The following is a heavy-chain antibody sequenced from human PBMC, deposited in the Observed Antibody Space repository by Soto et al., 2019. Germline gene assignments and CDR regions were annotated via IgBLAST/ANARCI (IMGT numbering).Heavy chain of an antibody. J-gene: IGHJ4*02. CDR1: GGSISSSSYY. V-gene: IGHV4-39*01. CDR2: IYYSGST. D-gene: IGHD1-26*01. Sequence: SETLSLTCTVSGGSISSSSYYWGWIRQPPGKGLEWIGSIYYSGSTYYNPSLKSRVTISVDTSKNQFSLNLSSVTAADTAVYYCARHTWELRHLFFDYWGQGTLVTVSS. CDR3: ARHTWELRHLFFDY.